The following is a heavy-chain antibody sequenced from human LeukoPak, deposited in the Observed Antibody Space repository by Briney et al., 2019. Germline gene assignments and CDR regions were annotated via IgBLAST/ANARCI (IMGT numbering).Heavy chain of an antibody. CDR2: IYYSGST. CDR1: GGSISSYY. V-gene: IGHV4-59*01. D-gene: IGHD3-10*01. J-gene: IGHJ4*02. Sequence: SETLSLTCTVSGGSISSYYWSWIRQPPGKGLEWIGYIYYSGSTNYNPSLESRVTISVDTSKNQFSLKLSSVTAADTAVYYCARHETSWFGEPPFDYWGQGTLVTVSS. CDR3: ARHETSWFGEPPFDY.